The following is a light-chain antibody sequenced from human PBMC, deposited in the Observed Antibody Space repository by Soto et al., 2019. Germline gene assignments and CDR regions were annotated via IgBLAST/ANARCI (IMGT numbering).Light chain of an antibody. V-gene: IGKV1-6*01. CDR3: LKDYNYPRK. CDR2: AAS. CDR1: QGIRND. Sequence: IQITHSPSSLSASVVDRVTITCLASQGIRNDLGWYQQKPGKAPKLLIYAASSLQSGVPSRFSGSGSGTDFTLTISSLQPEDFATYYCLKDYNYPRKFGQGTKVDIK. J-gene: IGKJ1*01.